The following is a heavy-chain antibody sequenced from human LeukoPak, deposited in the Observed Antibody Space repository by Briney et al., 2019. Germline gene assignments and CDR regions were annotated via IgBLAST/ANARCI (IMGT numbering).Heavy chain of an antibody. V-gene: IGHV3-30*18. Sequence: GGSLRLSCAASGFTFSSYGMHWVRQAPGKGLEWVAVISYDGSNKYYADSVKGRFTISRDNSKNTLYLQMNSLRAEDTAVYYCAKCKQPWLEVDYWGQGTLVTVSS. D-gene: IGHD5-18*01. CDR1: GFTFSSYG. J-gene: IGHJ4*02. CDR2: ISYDGSNK. CDR3: AKCKQPWLEVDY.